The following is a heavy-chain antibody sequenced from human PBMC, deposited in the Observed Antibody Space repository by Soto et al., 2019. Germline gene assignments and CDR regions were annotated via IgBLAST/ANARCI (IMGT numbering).Heavy chain of an antibody. J-gene: IGHJ4*02. CDR2: ISYDESNK. V-gene: IGHV3-30*18. D-gene: IGHD6-13*01. CDR1: GFTFSSYG. CDR3: AKDKEQEGYFDY. Sequence: QVQLVESGGGVVQPGRSLRLSCAASGFTFSSYGMHWVRQAPGKGLEWVAVISYDESNKYYADSVKGRFTISRDNSKNTLYLQMNSLRAEDTAVYYCAKDKEQEGYFDYWGQGTLVTVSS.